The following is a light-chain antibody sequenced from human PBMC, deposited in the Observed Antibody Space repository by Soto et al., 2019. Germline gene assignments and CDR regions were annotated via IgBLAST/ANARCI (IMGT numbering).Light chain of an antibody. V-gene: IGKV3-20*01. CDR1: QSVSNNY. Sequence: EIVFTQSSGTLSLSPGERATLSCRASQSVSNNYLAWYQQKPGQAPRLLIYGASNRATGIPDRFSGSGSGTDFTLTISXLEPEDFAVYYCQQYGSSGTFGQGTKVDIK. CDR2: GAS. CDR3: QQYGSSGT. J-gene: IGKJ1*01.